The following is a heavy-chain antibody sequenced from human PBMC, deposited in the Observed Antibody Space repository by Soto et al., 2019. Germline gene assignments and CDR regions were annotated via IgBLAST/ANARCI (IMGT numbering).Heavy chain of an antibody. CDR3: ARDWNHSNWFDP. V-gene: IGHV1-69*06. CDR2: IIPIFGTA. D-gene: IGHD1-1*01. CDR1: GGTFSSYA. J-gene: IGHJ5*02. Sequence: SVKVSCKASGGTFSSYAISWVRQAPGQGLEWMGGIIPIFGTANYAQKFQGRVTITADKSTSTAYMELSSLRSEDTAVYYCARDWNHSNWFDPWGQGXLVTVSS.